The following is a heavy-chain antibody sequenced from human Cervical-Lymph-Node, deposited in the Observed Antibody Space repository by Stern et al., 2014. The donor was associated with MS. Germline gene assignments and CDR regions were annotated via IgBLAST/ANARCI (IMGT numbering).Heavy chain of an antibody. CDR2: IRSKPYGGTP. J-gene: IGHJ4*02. CDR1: GFTFGDYA. Sequence: DVHLVESGGGLVQPGRSLRLSCTASGFTFGDYAMSWFRPAPGKGLEWVGFIRSKPYGGTPEYAASERGRFTIPRDDPKSIAYLQMNSLKTEDTALYYCSRETGATEEYYFDYWGQGALVTVSS. D-gene: IGHD1-26*01. CDR3: SRETGATEEYYFDY. V-gene: IGHV3-49*03.